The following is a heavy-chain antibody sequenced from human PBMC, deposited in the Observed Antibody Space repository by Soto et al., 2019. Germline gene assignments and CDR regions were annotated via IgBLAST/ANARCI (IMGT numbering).Heavy chain of an antibody. CDR3: AREDDYSNYGAFDI. D-gene: IGHD4-4*01. CDR2: ISSSGSTI. J-gene: IGHJ3*02. CDR1: GFTFSSYE. Sequence: GGSLRLSCAASGFTFSSYEMNWVRQAPGKGLEWVSYISSSGSTIYYADSVKGRFTISRDNAKNSLNLQMNSLRAEDTAVYYCAREDDYSNYGAFDIWGQGTMVTV. V-gene: IGHV3-48*03.